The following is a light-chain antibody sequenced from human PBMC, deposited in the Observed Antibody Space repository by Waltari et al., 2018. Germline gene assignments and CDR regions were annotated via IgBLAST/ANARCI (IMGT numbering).Light chain of an antibody. CDR3: QQYNSDDWT. V-gene: IGKV1-5*01. J-gene: IGKJ1*01. CDR1: QRINRW. CDR2: EVY. Sequence: DIQMTQSPSTLSAFVGERVTITCRASQRINRWVAWYQQKPGKAPKLLIQEVYSLVSGVPSRFSGSGSGTEFTLTISSLQPDDFATYYCQQYNSDDWTFGQGTKVEI.